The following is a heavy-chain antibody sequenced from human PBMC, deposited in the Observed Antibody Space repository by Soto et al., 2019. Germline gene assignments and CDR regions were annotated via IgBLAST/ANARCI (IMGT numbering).Heavy chain of an antibody. CDR1: GYTFTSYA. J-gene: IGHJ4*02. CDR2: INAGNGNT. Sequence: ASVKVSCKASGYTFTSYAMHWVRQAPGQRLEWMGWINAGNGNTKYSQKFQGRVTITRETSASTAYMELSSLRSEDTAVYYCARERIPYSSGWPSIDYWGQGTLVTVSS. D-gene: IGHD6-19*01. V-gene: IGHV1-3*01. CDR3: ARERIPYSSGWPSIDY.